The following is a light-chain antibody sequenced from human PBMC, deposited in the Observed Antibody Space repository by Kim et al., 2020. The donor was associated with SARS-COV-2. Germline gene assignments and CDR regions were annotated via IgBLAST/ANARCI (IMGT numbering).Light chain of an antibody. Sequence: EIVLTQSPATLSLSPGERATLSCRASQYIDNWLAWYRQKPGQVPRLLIYDASNRATGIPARFSGSGSGTDFTLTISSLEPEDFAVYYCQHRRTWPLTFGQGTKLEIK. J-gene: IGKJ2*01. V-gene: IGKV3-11*01. CDR2: DAS. CDR3: QHRRTWPLT. CDR1: QYIDNW.